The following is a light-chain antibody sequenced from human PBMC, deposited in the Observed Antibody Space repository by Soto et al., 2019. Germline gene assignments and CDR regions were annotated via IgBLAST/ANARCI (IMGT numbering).Light chain of an antibody. Sequence: QTVVTQGPSFSVSPGGTVRITCGLTAGSLPTTYSASWYQQTPGQSPRTLIYSTNTRSSGVPARFSGSILGNKAALTITGAQADDECDYYCALYMGGGIWVFGGGTKLTVL. CDR3: ALYMGGGIWV. J-gene: IGLJ3*02. CDR1: AGSLPTTYS. CDR2: STN. V-gene: IGLV8-61*01.